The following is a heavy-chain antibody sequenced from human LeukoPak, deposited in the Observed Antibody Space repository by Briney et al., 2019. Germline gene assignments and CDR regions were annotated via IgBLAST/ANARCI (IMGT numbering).Heavy chain of an antibody. D-gene: IGHD5-18*01. CDR1: GYTFTSYG. V-gene: IGHV1-18*01. J-gene: IGHJ5*02. Sequence: GASVKVSCKASGYTFTSYGISWVRQAPGQRLEWMGWISAYNGNTNYAQKLQGRVTMTTDTSTSTAYMELRSLRSDDTAVYYCARDTDSYGYSRSWFDPWGQGTLVTVSS. CDR3: ARDTDSYGYSRSWFDP. CDR2: ISAYNGNT.